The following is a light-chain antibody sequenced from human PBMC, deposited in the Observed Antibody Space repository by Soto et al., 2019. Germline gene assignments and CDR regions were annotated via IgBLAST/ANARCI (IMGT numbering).Light chain of an antibody. Sequence: DIQMTQSPSSLSASIGDRVTITCQASQGIAKYLHWYQQKPGKAPKLLIYHASNLQTGVPSRFSGSGSGTHFTLIISSLQPDDIATYFCQQSDNLPLTFGGGTKVEIK. V-gene: IGKV1-33*01. CDR1: QGIAKY. J-gene: IGKJ4*01. CDR2: HAS. CDR3: QQSDNLPLT.